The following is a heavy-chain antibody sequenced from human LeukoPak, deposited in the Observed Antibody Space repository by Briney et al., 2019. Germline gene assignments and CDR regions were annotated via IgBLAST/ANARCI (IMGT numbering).Heavy chain of an antibody. CDR3: ARGGDTSSWYAWFDP. V-gene: IGHV4-59*01. CDR2: IYHSGST. D-gene: IGHD6-13*01. CDR1: GDSISNLY. Sequence: SSETLSLTCTVSGDSISNLYWSWIRQPPGKGLEWIGYIYHSGSTKYNPSLKSRVTISIDTSKHQFSLKLSSVTAADTAMYYCARGGDTSSWYAWFDPWGQGTLVTVSS. J-gene: IGHJ5*02.